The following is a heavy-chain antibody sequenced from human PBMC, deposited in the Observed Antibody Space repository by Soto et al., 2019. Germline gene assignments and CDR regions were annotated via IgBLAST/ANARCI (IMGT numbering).Heavy chain of an antibody. J-gene: IGHJ4*02. CDR1: GGSISSYY. CDR3: ARDTTVNYWTN. D-gene: IGHD4-17*01. Sequence: SETLSLTCTVSGGSISSYYWSWIRQPPGKGLEWIGYIYYSGSTNYNPSLKSRVTISVDTSKNQFSPKLSSVTAADTAVYYCARDTTVNYWTNWGQGTLVTVSS. V-gene: IGHV4-59*01. CDR2: IYYSGST.